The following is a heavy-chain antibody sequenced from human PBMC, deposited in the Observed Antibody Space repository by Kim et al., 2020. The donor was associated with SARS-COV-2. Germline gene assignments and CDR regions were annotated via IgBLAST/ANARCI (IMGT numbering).Heavy chain of an antibody. Sequence: SETLSLTCTVSGGSISSGGYYWSWIRQHPGKGLEWIGYIYYSGSSYYNPSLKSRVTISVDTSKNQFSLKLSSVTAADTAVYYCARVRIDLGSGTYFVRENEYYFYGMDVWGQGTTVTVSS. CDR2: IYYSGSS. CDR1: GGSISSGGYY. J-gene: IGHJ6*02. CDR3: ARVRIDLGSGTYFVRENEYYFYGMDV. D-gene: IGHD3-10*01. V-gene: IGHV4-31*03.